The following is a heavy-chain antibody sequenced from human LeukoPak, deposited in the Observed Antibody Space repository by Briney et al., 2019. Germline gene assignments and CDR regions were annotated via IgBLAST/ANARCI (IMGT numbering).Heavy chain of an antibody. J-gene: IGHJ5*02. CDR1: GGSISSSSYY. V-gene: IGHV4-61*05. CDR2: IYYSGGT. D-gene: IGHD6-13*01. CDR3: ARGVAAAGTDWFDP. Sequence: PSETLSLTCAVSGGSISSSSYYWGWIRQPPGKGLEWIGYIYYSGGTNYNPSLKSRVTISVDTSKNQFSLKLSSVTAADTAVYYCARGVAAAGTDWFDPWGQGTLVTVSS.